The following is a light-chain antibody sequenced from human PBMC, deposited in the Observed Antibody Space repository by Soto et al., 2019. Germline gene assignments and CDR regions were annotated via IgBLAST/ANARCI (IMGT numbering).Light chain of an antibody. CDR1: QSVSSN. V-gene: IGKV3-15*01. CDR3: QQYNKWPPT. J-gene: IGKJ4*01. CDR2: GAS. Sequence: EIVMTQSPATLSVSPGERATLSCRASQSVSSNLAWYQQQPGQAPRLLIYGASTRATGIPATFSGSGSGTEFTLSISSLQSEDFAVYYCQQYNKWPPTFGGGTKVEIK.